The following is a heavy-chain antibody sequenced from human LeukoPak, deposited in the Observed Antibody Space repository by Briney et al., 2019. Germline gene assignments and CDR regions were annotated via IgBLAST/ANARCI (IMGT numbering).Heavy chain of an antibody. Sequence: PGGSLRLSCAASGFTFSSYAMHWVRQAPGKGLEWVAVISTDGSNEYYADSVKGRFTISRDNSKNTLYLQMNSLRAEDTAVYYCARDTPSMVRGVIILFEYWGQGTLVTVSS. J-gene: IGHJ4*02. CDR3: ARDTPSMVRGVIILFEY. V-gene: IGHV3-30-3*01. D-gene: IGHD3-10*01. CDR2: ISTDGSNE. CDR1: GFTFSSYA.